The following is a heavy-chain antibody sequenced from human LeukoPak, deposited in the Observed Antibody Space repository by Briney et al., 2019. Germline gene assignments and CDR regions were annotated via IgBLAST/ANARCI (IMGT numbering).Heavy chain of an antibody. CDR3: ARDHRSGGSDV. J-gene: IGHJ6*02. D-gene: IGHD2-15*01. Sequence: SGGSLRLSCAASGFTFRSYEMNWVRQAPGKGLEWVSYIGSSGTTAYYADSVKGRFTISRDNAKNSLYLQMNSLRAEDTAVYYCARDHRSGGSDVWGQGTTVTVSS. V-gene: IGHV3-48*03. CDR1: GFTFRSYE. CDR2: IGSSGTTA.